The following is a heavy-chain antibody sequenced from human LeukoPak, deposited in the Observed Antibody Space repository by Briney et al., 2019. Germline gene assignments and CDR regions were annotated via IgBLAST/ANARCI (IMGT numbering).Heavy chain of an antibody. CDR1: GFTFSSYA. J-gene: IGHJ4*02. Sequence: SGGSLRLSCAASGFTFSSYAMSWVRQAPGKGLEWVSAISGSGGSTYYADSVKGRFTISRDNSNNTLYLQMNSLRAEDTAVYYCATRETTIFGVVKWGQGTLVTVSS. D-gene: IGHD3-3*01. V-gene: IGHV3-23*01. CDR3: ATRETTIFGVVK. CDR2: ISGSGGST.